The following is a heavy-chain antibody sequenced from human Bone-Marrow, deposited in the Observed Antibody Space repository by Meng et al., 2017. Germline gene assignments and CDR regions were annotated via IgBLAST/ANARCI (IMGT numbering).Heavy chain of an antibody. Sequence: HLQASCPALGNPPKPLSPTGTVAGGSISRSNNYWSWIRQHAGKGLEYIGYIYYSGSTYYNPSLKSRVIISVDTSKNQFSLRLNSVTAADTAVYYCASLYGDSSVWYLDLWGRGTLVTVSS. CDR2: IYYSGST. V-gene: IGHV4-31*03. J-gene: IGHJ2*01. CDR1: GGSISRSNNY. D-gene: IGHD4-17*01. CDR3: ASLYGDSSVWYLDL.